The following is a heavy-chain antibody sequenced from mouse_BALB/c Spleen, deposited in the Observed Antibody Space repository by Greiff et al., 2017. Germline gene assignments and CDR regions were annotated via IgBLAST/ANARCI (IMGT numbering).Heavy chain of an antibody. Sequence: EVQVVESGGGLVQPGGSRKLSCAASGFTFSSFGMHWVRQAPEKGLEWVAYISSGSSTIYYADTVKGRFTISRDNPKNTLFLQMTSLRSEDTAMYYCARTGTFFSWFAYWGQGTLVTVSA. D-gene: IGHD4-1*01. CDR2: ISSGSSTI. J-gene: IGHJ3*01. V-gene: IGHV5-17*02. CDR1: GFTFSSFG. CDR3: ARTGTFFSWFAY.